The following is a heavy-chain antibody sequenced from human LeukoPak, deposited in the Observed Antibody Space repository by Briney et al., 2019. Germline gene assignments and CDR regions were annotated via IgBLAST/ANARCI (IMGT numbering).Heavy chain of an antibody. CDR3: AKIGVATILFDY. CDR2: IGGSGGVT. CDR1: GFTFSTYA. D-gene: IGHD5-12*01. V-gene: IGHV3-23*01. J-gene: IGHJ4*02. Sequence: HAGGSLRLSCAASGFTFSTYALTWVRQAPGKGLEWVSTIGGSGGVTYYADSVKGRFTISRDNSKNTLYLQMNSLRAEDTAVYYCAKIGVATILFDYWGQGTLVTVSS.